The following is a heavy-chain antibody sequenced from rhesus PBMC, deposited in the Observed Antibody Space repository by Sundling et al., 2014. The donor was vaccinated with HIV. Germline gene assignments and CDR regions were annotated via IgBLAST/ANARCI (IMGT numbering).Heavy chain of an antibody. Sequence: QVQLQESGPGLLKPAETLSLTCAVSGGSISDGYGWGWIRQSPGKGLDWIGGIFGSGGNTEYNPSLESRVTISKDTSKSQVSLKLSSVTAADTAVYYCARGGDYGTTNFESWGQGVLVTVSS. CDR2: IFGSGGNT. D-gene: IGHD4-29*01. V-gene: IGHV4-93*01. CDR1: GGSISDGYG. J-gene: IGHJ4*01. CDR3: ARGGDYGTTNFES.